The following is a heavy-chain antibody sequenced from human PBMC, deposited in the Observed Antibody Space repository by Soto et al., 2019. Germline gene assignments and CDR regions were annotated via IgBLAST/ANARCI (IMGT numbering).Heavy chain of an antibody. CDR1: GFTFNNYA. V-gene: IGHV3-23*01. D-gene: IGHD6-25*01. J-gene: IGHJ4*02. CDR2: ISGSGDVT. Sequence: GGSLRLSCAASGFTFNNYAMTWVRQPPGKGLEWVSAISGSGDVTFYADSVRGRFTISRDNSKSTLYLQMNSLRAEDTAVYFCAKDLRAPAAKNFDYWGQGTLVTVS. CDR3: AKDLRAPAAKNFDY.